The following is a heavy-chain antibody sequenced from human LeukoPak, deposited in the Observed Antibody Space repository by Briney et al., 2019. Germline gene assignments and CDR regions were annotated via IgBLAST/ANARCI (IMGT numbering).Heavy chain of an antibody. D-gene: IGHD3-10*01. V-gene: IGHV3-30-3*01. CDR3: ARETGIEGCIDY. CDR2: ILYDGSNK. J-gene: IGHJ4*02. CDR1: GFTFSSYA. Sequence: PGGSLRLSCAASGFTFSSYAMHWVRQAPGKGLGWVAVILYDGSNKYYADSVKGRFTISRDNSKNTLYLQMNSLRAEDTAVYYCARETGIEGCIDYWGQGTLVTVSS.